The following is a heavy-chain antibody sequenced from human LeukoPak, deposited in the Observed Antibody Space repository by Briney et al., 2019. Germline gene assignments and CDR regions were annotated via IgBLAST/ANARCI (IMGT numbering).Heavy chain of an antibody. J-gene: IGHJ4*02. D-gene: IGHD2-21*02. V-gene: IGHV3-33*01. CDR1: GFTFSSYG. Sequence: GRSLRLSCAASGFTFSSYGMHWVRQAPGKGLEWVAVIWCDGSNKYYADSVKGRLTISRDNSKNTLYLQMNSLRAEDTAVYYCARDYCGGDCYSFDYWGQGTLVTVSS. CDR3: ARDYCGGDCYSFDY. CDR2: IWCDGSNK.